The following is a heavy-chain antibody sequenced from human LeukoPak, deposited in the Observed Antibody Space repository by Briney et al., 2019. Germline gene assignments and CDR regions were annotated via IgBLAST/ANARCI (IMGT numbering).Heavy chain of an antibody. J-gene: IGHJ6*03. D-gene: IGHD4/OR15-4a*01. CDR2: IFRNGYT. V-gene: IGHV4-59*12. CDR3: ARGEDYGHYYYYYMDV. CDR1: GGSISRYY. Sequence: SETLSLTCTVSGGSISRYYWSWIRQPPGKRLEWIGYIFRNGYTDYNPSLKSRVTISVDTSKNQFSLKLSSVTAADTAVYYCARGEDYGHYYYYYMDVWGKGTTVTVSS.